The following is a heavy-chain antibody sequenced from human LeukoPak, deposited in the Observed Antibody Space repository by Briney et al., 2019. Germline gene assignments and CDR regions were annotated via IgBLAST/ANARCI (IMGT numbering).Heavy chain of an antibody. CDR3: AKDLQEHVVPRGVFDY. CDR2: IIPIFGTA. D-gene: IGHD1/OR15-1a*01. Sequence: SVKVSCKASGGTFSSYAISWVRQAPGQGLEWMGGIIPIFGTANYAQKFQGRVTITADESTSTAYMELSSLRSEDTAVYYCAKDLQEHVVPRGVFDYWGQGTLVTVSS. V-gene: IGHV1-69*13. J-gene: IGHJ4*02. CDR1: GGTFSSYA.